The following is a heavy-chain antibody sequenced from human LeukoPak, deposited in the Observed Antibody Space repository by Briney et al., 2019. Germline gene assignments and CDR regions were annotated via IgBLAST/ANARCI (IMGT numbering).Heavy chain of an antibody. V-gene: IGHV3-23*01. Sequence: GGSLRLSCAASGFTFSSYAMSWVRQAPGKGLEWVSAISGSGGSTYYADSVKGRFTISRDNSKNTLYLQMNSLRAEDTAVYYCAKTHNLLRYFDWVRGFDYWGQGTLVTVSS. CDR3: AKTHNLLRYFDWVRGFDY. D-gene: IGHD3-9*01. J-gene: IGHJ4*02. CDR1: GFTFSSYA. CDR2: ISGSGGST.